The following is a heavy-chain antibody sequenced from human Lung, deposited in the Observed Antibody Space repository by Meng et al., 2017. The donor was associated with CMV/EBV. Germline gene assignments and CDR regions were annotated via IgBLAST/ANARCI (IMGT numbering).Heavy chain of an antibody. D-gene: IGHD2-15*01. CDR3: AKEDCSGATCSLDK. J-gene: IGHJ4*02. CDR1: GFTFSSFG. CDR2: ISYHERNK. V-gene: IGHV3-30*18. Sequence: SGFTFSSFGMHWVRQAPGKALEWVAVISYHERNKFYGDSVKGRFTVSRDNSKSTLYLHVDSLRPDDTAVYYYAKEDCSGATCSLDKWGQGTLVTVSS.